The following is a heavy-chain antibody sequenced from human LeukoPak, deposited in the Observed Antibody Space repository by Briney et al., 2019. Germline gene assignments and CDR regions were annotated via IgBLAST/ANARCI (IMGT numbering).Heavy chain of an antibody. CDR1: GGSISSYY. Sequence: PSETLSLTCTVSGGSISSYYWSWIRQPPGKGLEWIGYIYYSGSTNYNPSLKSRVTISVDTSKNQFSLKLSSVTAADTAVYYCARYTIFGVVKAFDIWGQGTMVTVSS. CDR2: IYYSGST. D-gene: IGHD3-3*01. J-gene: IGHJ3*02. V-gene: IGHV4-59*01. CDR3: ARYTIFGVVKAFDI.